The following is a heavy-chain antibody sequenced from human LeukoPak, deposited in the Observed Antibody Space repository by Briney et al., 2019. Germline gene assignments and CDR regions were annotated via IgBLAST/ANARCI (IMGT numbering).Heavy chain of an antibody. CDR1: GYTFTSYY. V-gene: IGHV1-46*01. CDR2: INPSGGST. D-gene: IGHD1-1*01. CDR3: ARDTPNDSNHYYPNPIDY. Sequence: ASVKVSCXASGYTFTSYYMHWVRQAPGQGLEWMGIINPSGGSTSYAQKFQGRVTMTRDTSTSTVYMELSSLRSEDTAVYYCARDTPNDSNHYYPNPIDYWGQGTLVTVSS. J-gene: IGHJ4*02.